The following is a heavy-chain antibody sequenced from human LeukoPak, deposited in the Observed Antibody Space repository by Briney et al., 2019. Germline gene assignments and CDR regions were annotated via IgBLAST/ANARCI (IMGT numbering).Heavy chain of an antibody. V-gene: IGHV1-69*06. CDR3: ARVPSAEGYGSYYFDY. J-gene: IGHJ4*02. Sequence: ASVKVSCKASGGTFSSYAISWVRQAPGQGLEWMGGIIPIFGTANYAQKFQGRVTITADKSTSTAYMELSSLRSEDTAVYYCARVPSAEGYGSYYFDYWGQGTLVTVSS. CDR2: IIPIFGTA. CDR1: GGTFSSYA. D-gene: IGHD5-18*01.